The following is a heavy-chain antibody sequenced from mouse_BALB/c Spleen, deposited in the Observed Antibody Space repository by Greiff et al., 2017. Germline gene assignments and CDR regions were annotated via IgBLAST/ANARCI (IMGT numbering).Heavy chain of an antibody. CDR3: AYWDGGPFDY. CDR2: ISSGGSYT. Sequence: EVQRVESGGGLVKPGGSLKLSCAASGFTFSSYAMSWVRQTPEKRLEWVATISSGGSYTYYPDSVKGRFTISRDNAKNTLYLQMSSLRSEDTAMYYCAYWDGGPFDYWGQGTTLTVSS. D-gene: IGHD4-1*01. V-gene: IGHV5-9-3*01. CDR1: GFTFSSYA. J-gene: IGHJ2*01.